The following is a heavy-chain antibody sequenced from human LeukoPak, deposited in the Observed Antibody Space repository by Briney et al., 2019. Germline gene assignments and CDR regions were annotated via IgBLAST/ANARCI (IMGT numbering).Heavy chain of an antibody. CDR3: AREQLGRIDY. CDR1: GGSISSYY. Sequence: SETLSLTCTVSGGSISSYYWSWIRQPPGKGLEWIGYIYYSGSANYNPSLKSRDTISVDASKNQFSLKLGSVTAADTAVYYCAREQLGRIDYWGQGTLVTVSS. J-gene: IGHJ4*02. D-gene: IGHD1-1*01. CDR2: IYYSGSA. V-gene: IGHV4-59*01.